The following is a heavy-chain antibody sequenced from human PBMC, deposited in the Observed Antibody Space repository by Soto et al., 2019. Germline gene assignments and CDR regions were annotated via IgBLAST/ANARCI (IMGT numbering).Heavy chain of an antibody. J-gene: IGHJ6*02. CDR3: ARESPLVSSTSFKYYYYGMEV. V-gene: IGHV1-18*01. Sequence: ASVKVSCKASGYTFSSYGISWVRQAPGQGLEWMGWISAYNGNTNYAQKLQGRVTMTTDTSTNTAYMELRSLRSDDTAVYYCARESPLVSSTSFKYYYYGMEVWGQGTTVTVSS. D-gene: IGHD2-2*01. CDR2: ISAYNGNT. CDR1: GYTFSSYG.